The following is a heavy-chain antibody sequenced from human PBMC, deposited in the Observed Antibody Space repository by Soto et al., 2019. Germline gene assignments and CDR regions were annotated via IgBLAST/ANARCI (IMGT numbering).Heavy chain of an antibody. CDR1: GFTFSSYG. V-gene: IGHV3-30*03. CDR3: ASGMQYNWNDFDY. CDR2: ISYDGSNK. J-gene: IGHJ4*02. Sequence: GGSLRLSCAASGFTFSSYGMHWVRQAPGKGLEWVAVISYDGSNKYYADSVKGRFTISRDNSKNTLYLQMNSLRAEDTAVYYCASGMQYNWNDFDYWGQGTLVTVSS. D-gene: IGHD1-1*01.